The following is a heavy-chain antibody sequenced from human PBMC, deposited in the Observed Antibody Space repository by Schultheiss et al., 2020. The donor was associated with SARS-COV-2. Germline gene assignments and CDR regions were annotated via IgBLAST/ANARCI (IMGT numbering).Heavy chain of an antibody. V-gene: IGHV3-23*01. J-gene: IGHJ4*02. CDR3: ARGGRYFDWLLLAS. CDR2: VSGSGDSR. CDR1: GFTFSSYA. D-gene: IGHD3-9*01. Sequence: GGSLRLSCAASGFTFSSYAMSWVRQAPGKGLEWVSTVSGSGDSRYYADSVKGRFTISRDNSKSTLYLQMNSLRAEDTALYYCARGGRYFDWLLLASWGQGTQVTVSS.